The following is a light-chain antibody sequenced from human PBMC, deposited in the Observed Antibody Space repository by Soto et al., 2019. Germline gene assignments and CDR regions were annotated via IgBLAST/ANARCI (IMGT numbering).Light chain of an antibody. V-gene: IGKV3-15*01. J-gene: IGKJ1*01. Sequence: EIVMTQSASTLSGSPGERATLSCRASQSVSSNLAWYQQKPGQAPRLLIYGASTRATGIPARFSGTGSGTEFTLTISSLKSDDCATYYCQQYENYWTFGQGTKVDIK. CDR2: GAS. CDR3: QQYENYWT. CDR1: QSVSSN.